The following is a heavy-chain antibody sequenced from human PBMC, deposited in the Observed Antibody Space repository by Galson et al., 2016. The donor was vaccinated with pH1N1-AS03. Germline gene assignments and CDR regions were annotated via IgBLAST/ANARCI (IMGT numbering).Heavy chain of an antibody. J-gene: IGHJ6*02. Sequence: SLRLSCAASGFTFSGYTMSWVRQAPGKGLEWVSFISSSSTYIYYADSLKGRFTISRDNAKNSLYLQMNSLRVEDTAVYYCARDDSCSWDRYYYYGMDVWGQGTTVTVSS. CDR2: ISSSSTYI. CDR1: GFTFSGYT. V-gene: IGHV3-21*01. D-gene: IGHD2-2*01. CDR3: ARDDSCSWDRYYYYGMDV.